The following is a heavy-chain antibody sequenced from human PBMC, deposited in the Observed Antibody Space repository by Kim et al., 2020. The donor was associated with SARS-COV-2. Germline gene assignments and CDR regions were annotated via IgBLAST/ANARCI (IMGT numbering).Heavy chain of an antibody. CDR3: AKDKSQVAGIVFDY. D-gene: IGHD6-19*01. V-gene: IGHV3-9*01. CDR2: ISWNSGSI. CDR1: GFTFDDYA. J-gene: IGHJ4*02. Sequence: GGSLRLSCAASGFTFDDYAMHWVRQAPGKGLEWVSGISWNSGSIGYADSVKGRFTISRDNAKNSLYLQMNSLRAEDTALYYCAKDKSQVAGIVFDYWGQGTLVTVSS.